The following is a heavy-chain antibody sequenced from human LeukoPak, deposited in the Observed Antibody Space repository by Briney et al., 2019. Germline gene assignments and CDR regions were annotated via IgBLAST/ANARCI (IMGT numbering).Heavy chain of an antibody. V-gene: IGHV1-8*01. J-gene: IGHJ4*02. CDR3: ARLRNDFWSGYRGTYYFDY. CDR2: MNPNSGNT. D-gene: IGHD3-3*01. CDR1: GYTFTSYD. Sequence: ASVKVSCKASGYTFTSYDINWVRQATGQGLEWMGWMNPNSGNTGYAQKFQGRVTITRNTSISTAYMELSSLRSEDTAVYYCARLRNDFWSGYRGTYYFDYWGQGTLVTVSS.